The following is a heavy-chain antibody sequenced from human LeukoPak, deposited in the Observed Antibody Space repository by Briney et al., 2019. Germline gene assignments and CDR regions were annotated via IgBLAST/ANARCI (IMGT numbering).Heavy chain of an antibody. CDR1: GYVFTDYY. V-gene: IGHV1-2*02. J-gene: IGHJ4*02. CDR2: INPNSGGT. D-gene: IGHD5-24*01. CDR3: AAQRWLQSDFDY. Sequence: ASVKVSCKASGYVFTDYYIHWVRQAPGRGLGWMGWINPNSGGTNYAQKFQGRVTMTRDTSISTAYMDLSRLRSDDTAVYYCAAQRWLQSDFDYWGQGTLVTVSS.